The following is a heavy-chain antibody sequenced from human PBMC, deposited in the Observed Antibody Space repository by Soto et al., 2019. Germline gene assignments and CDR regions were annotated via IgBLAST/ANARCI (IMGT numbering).Heavy chain of an antibody. Sequence: LRLSCAASGFTFSSYAMSWVRQAPGKGLEWVSAISGSGGSTDYADSVKGRFTISRDNSKNTLYLQMNSLRAEDTAVYYCAKSVGVVVPARYYFDYWGQGTLVTVSS. CDR1: GFTFSSYA. V-gene: IGHV3-23*01. CDR2: ISGSGGST. CDR3: AKSVGVVVPARYYFDY. D-gene: IGHD2-15*01. J-gene: IGHJ4*02.